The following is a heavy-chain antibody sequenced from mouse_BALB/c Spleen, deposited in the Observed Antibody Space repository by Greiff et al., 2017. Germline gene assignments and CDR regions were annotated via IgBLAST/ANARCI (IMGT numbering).Heavy chain of an antibody. V-gene: IGHV5-12-2*01. D-gene: IGHD2-3*01. CDR3: AREGNDGSRYAMDY. J-gene: IGHJ4*01. Sequence: EVKLMESGGGLVQPGGSLKLSCAASGFTFSSYTMSWVRQTPEKRLEWVAYISNGGGSTYYPDTVKGRFTISRDNAKNNLYLQMSSLKSEDTAMYYCAREGNDGSRYAMDYWGQGTSVTVSS. CDR1: GFTFSSYT. CDR2: ISNGGGST.